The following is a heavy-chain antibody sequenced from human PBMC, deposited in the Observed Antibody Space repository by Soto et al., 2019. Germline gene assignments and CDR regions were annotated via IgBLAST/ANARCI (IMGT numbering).Heavy chain of an antibody. CDR1: GGSISSGGYY. V-gene: IGHV4-31*03. Sequence: PSETLSLTCTVSGGSISSGGYYWSWIRQHPGKGLEWIGYIYYSGSTYYNPSLKSRVTISVDTSKNQFSLKLSSVTAADTAVYYCARTRRNWFDPWGQGTLVTVS. D-gene: IGHD6-6*01. CDR2: IYYSGST. CDR3: ARTRRNWFDP. J-gene: IGHJ5*02.